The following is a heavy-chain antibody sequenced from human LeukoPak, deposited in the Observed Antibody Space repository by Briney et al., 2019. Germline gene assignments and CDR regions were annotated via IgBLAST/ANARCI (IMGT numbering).Heavy chain of an antibody. CDR2: IGTTGDT. Sequence: AGGSLRLSCAASGFTFTTYDMHWVRQATGKGLEWVSAIGTTGDTYYPGSVKGRFTISRENAKNSLYLQINSLRAEDTAVYYCAKDLSFGSGTYYFDYWGQGTLVTVSS. CDR1: GFTFTTYD. V-gene: IGHV3-13*01. J-gene: IGHJ4*02. D-gene: IGHD3-10*01. CDR3: AKDLSFGSGTYYFDY.